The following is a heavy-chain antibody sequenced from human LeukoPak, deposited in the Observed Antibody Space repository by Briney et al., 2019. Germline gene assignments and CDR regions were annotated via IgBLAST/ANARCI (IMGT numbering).Heavy chain of an antibody. Sequence: PGGSLRLSCAASGFTFSIYAMHWVRQAPGKGLEGVAVISYDGSNKYYADSVKGRFTISRDNSRNSLYLQMNGLTAEDPAVYYCTKGHYYGSGSYWVWGQGTLVTVSS. V-gene: IGHV3-30*04. CDR2: ISYDGSNK. J-gene: IGHJ4*02. D-gene: IGHD3-10*01. CDR3: TKGHYYGSGSYWV. CDR1: GFTFSIYA.